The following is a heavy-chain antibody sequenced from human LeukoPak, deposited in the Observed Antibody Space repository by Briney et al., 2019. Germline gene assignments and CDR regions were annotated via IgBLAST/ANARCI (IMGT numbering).Heavy chain of an antibody. D-gene: IGHD2-21*02. CDR1: GFTFSSYA. V-gene: IGHV3-21*01. CDR2: ISYTGDVI. Sequence: PGGSLRLSCAASGFTFSSYAMTWVRQAPGKGLEWVASISYTGDVIYYGESVKGRFTVSRDNVKDSLNLQMNTLRAEDTAMYYCARGWGITVTASFDSWGQGTMVIVSS. CDR3: ARGWGITVTASFDS. J-gene: IGHJ4*02.